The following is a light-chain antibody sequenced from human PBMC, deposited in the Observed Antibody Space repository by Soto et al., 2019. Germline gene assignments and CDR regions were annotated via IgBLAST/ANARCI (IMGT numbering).Light chain of an antibody. J-gene: IGKJ1*01. V-gene: IGKV3D-15*01. CDR2: GVY. CDR1: QSVSSN. Sequence: EIVLTQSPVTLSLSPGERATLSCRASQSVSSNLAWYQQKPGQAPRLXXYGVYTRAPGIPARFSSSGSGTEFTLTISSLQSEDFAVYYCQQYHSWPPRTFGQGTQVDIK. CDR3: QQYHSWPPRT.